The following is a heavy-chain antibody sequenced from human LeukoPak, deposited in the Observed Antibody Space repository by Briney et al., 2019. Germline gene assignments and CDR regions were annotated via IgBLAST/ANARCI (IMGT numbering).Heavy chain of an antibody. V-gene: IGHV3-48*02. CDR2: ISGSSSTI. Sequence: GGSLRLSCAASGFTFGSFSMDWVRQAPGKGLEGVSYISGSSSTIYYADSVKGRFTISRDNAKNSLYLQMNSLRDEDTAVYYCARSLLLGTSVDYWGQGTLVTVSS. D-gene: IGHD3-22*01. CDR3: ARSLLLGTSVDY. CDR1: GFTFGSFS. J-gene: IGHJ4*02.